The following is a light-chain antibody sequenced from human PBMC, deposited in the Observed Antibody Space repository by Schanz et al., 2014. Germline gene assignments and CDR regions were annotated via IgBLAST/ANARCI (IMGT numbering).Light chain of an antibody. Sequence: EVVLTQSPGTLSLSAGERASLSCRASQTVSGNSLAWYQHVPGQAPRLLIYGASSRATGVPDRFSGSGSGTDFTLTISRLEPEDFAVYYCQQYGSSPVFGGGTKVEIK. J-gene: IGKJ4*01. CDR3: QQYGSSPV. CDR2: GAS. V-gene: IGKV3-20*01. CDR1: QTVSGNS.